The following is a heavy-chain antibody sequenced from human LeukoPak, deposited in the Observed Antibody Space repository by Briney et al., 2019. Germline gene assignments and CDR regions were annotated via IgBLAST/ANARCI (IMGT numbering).Heavy chain of an antibody. Sequence: SETLSLICAVYGGSFSGYYWSWIRQPPGKGLEWIGEINHSGSTNYNPSLKSRVTISVDTSKNQFSLKLSSVTAADTAVYYCASLWPYQLSAFDIWGQGTMVTVSS. V-gene: IGHV4-34*01. D-gene: IGHD2-2*01. CDR2: INHSGST. CDR1: GGSFSGYY. J-gene: IGHJ3*02. CDR3: ASLWPYQLSAFDI.